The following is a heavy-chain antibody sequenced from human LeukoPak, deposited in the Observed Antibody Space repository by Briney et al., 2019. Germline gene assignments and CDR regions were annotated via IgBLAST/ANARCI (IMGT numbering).Heavy chain of an antibody. CDR3: AKDRSSSSWFDGYDI. Sequence: GGSLRLSCTASGFIFSTCAMSWVRQAPGKGLEWVSAISGSGGTTYYADSAKGRFTISRDNSKNTLFLQMNSLRAEDTAVYYCAKDRSSSSWFDGYDIWGQGTMVTVSS. V-gene: IGHV3-23*01. J-gene: IGHJ3*02. D-gene: IGHD6-13*01. CDR2: ISGSGGTT. CDR1: GFIFSTCA.